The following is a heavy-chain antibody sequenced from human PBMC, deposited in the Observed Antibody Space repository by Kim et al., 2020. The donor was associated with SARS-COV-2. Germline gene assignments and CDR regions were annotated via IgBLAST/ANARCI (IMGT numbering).Heavy chain of an antibody. J-gene: IGHJ6*02. CDR1: GFTFSSYA. Sequence: GGSLRLSCAASGFTFSSYAMSWVRQAPGKGLEWVSAISGSGGSTYYADSVKGRFTISRDNSKNTLYLQMNSLRAEDTAVYYCAKSEAIIQSHYYYYGMDVWGQGTTVTVSS. V-gene: IGHV3-23*01. CDR2: ISGSGGST. CDR3: AKSEAIIQSHYYYYGMDV.